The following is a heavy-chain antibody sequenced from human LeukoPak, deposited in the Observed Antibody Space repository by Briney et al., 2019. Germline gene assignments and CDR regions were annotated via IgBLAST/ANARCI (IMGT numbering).Heavy chain of an antibody. CDR3: ATSYYDYDRWDY. CDR2: VYYSGSA. J-gene: IGHJ4*02. D-gene: IGHD3-16*01. V-gene: IGHV4-59*01. Sequence: SETLSLTCTVSGDSISSYYWSWIRQPPGKGLEWIGYVYYSGSANYNPSLKSRVTIFVDTSKNQFSLVVSSVTAADTAIYYCATSYYDYDRWDYWSQGALVTVSS. CDR1: GDSISSYY.